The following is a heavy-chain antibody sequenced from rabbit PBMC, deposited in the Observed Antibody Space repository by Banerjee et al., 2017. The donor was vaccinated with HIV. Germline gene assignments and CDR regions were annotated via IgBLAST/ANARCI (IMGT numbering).Heavy chain of an antibody. CDR1: GFSFSSGYW. V-gene: IGHV1S45*01. J-gene: IGHJ2*01. D-gene: IGHD7-1*01. CDR3: ARGTYRGIGAFDP. CDR2: IYAGSSGNT. Sequence: EESGGGLVQPEGSLTLTCKASGFSFSSGYWICWVRQAPGKGLEWIACIYAGSSGNTYYASWAKGRFTISKTSSTTVTLQMTSLTAADTATYFCARGTYRGIGAFDPWGPGTLVTVS.